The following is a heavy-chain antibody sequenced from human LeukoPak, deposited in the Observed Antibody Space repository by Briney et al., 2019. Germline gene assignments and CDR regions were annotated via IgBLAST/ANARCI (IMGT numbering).Heavy chain of an antibody. D-gene: IGHD4-17*01. CDR2: IDYSGST. CDR3: ARLPTL. CDR1: GGSISSYC. V-gene: IGHV4-59*08. J-gene: IGHJ4*02. Sequence: SETLSLTCTISGGSISSYCWSWIRQPPGKGLEHIGYIDYSGSTDYTPSLKSRVTISVDMSKNQFALKLSAVAAADTAVYYCARLPTLWGQGTLVTVSS.